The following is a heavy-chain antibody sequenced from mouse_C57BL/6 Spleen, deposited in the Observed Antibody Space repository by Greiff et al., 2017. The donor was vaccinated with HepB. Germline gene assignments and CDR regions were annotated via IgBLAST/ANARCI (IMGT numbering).Heavy chain of an antibody. D-gene: IGHD1-1*01. CDR2: ISSGGSYT. J-gene: IGHJ2*01. V-gene: IGHV5-6*01. CDR1: GFTFSSYG. Sequence: DVHLVESGGDLVKPGGSLKLSCAASGFTFSSYGMSWVRQTPDKRLEWVATISSGGSYTYYPDSVKGRFTISRDNAKNTLYLQMSSLKSEDTAMYYCARHTTRDYFDYWGQGTTLTVSS. CDR3: ARHTTRDYFDY.